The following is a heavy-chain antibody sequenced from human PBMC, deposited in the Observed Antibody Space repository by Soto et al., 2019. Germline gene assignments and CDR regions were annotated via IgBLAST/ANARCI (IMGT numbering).Heavy chain of an antibody. J-gene: IGHJ5*02. Sequence: SETLSLTCTVSGGSISTNGRYWSWFRQHPGKGLEWIGYIYYTGDTYYNPSLKSRLTISLDTSNNQFSLRLSSVTAADTAVYYCARARQYYECEHDPWGQGTLVTVSS. V-gene: IGHV4-31*03. D-gene: IGHD3-16*01. CDR3: ARARQYYECEHDP. CDR2: IYYTGDT. CDR1: GGSISTNGRY.